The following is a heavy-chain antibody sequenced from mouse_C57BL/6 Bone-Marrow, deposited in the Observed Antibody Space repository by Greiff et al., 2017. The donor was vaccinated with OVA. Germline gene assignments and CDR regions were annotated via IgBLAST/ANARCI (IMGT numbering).Heavy chain of an antibody. CDR2: IYPGDGDT. Sequence: QLKESGPELVKPGASVKISCKASGYAFSSSWMNWVKQRPGKGLEWIGRIYPGDGDTNYNGTFTGKATLTADKSSSTAYMQLSSLTSEDSAVYFCALVLRGYYAMDYWGQGTSVTVSS. CDR3: ALVLRGYYAMDY. V-gene: IGHV1-82*01. D-gene: IGHD1-1*01. CDR1: GYAFSSSW. J-gene: IGHJ4*01.